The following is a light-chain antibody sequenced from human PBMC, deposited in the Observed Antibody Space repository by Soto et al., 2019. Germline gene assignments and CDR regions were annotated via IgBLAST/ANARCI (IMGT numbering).Light chain of an antibody. Sequence: EIVWKPSRATLALSPGYRSTLSCLASERLSSVYLAWYQQRPGQPPRLLIYGASNRATGIPARFSGTGSETDFTLTIRGMQSADSAVYFCQQSNNWPFTFGQGTRLEI. CDR3: QQSNNWPFT. J-gene: IGKJ5*01. CDR1: ERLSSVY. CDR2: GAS. V-gene: IGKV3D-15*01.